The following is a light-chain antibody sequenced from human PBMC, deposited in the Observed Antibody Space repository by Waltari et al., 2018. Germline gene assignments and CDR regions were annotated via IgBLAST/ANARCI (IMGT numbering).Light chain of an antibody. CDR2: SDD. CDR3: AAWDDTLNAVL. Sequence: QSVVTQPPSVSGTPGPRVTVSCSGSSSNVGTNTVNSYRQLPGTAPQLLIYSDDLRPSGVPDRFSASKSGTSASLAISGLHSEDEAEYYCAAWDDTLNAVLFGGGTKLTVL. V-gene: IGLV1-44*01. J-gene: IGLJ2*01. CDR1: SSNVGTNT.